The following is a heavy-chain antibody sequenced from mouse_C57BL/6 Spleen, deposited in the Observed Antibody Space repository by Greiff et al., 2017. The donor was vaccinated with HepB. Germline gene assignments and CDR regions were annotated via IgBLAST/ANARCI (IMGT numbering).Heavy chain of an antibody. D-gene: IGHD2-3*01. CDR1: GFNITDYY. CDR2: IDPEDGET. CDR3: AINVGYSPWFAY. J-gene: IGHJ3*01. V-gene: IGHV14-2*01. Sequence: VQLQQSGAELVKPGASVKLSCTASGFNITDYYMHWVKPRTEQGLEWIGRIDPEDGETKYAPKFQGKATITADTSSNTAYLHLSSLTSEDTAVYYCAINVGYSPWFAYWGQGTLVTVSA.